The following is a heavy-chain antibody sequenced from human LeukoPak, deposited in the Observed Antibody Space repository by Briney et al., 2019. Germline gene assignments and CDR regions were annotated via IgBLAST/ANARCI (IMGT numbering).Heavy chain of an antibody. Sequence: GGSLCLSCAGTGSGLTFSNYAMSWVRQAPGKGLEWVSGITGSGGTTYYADSVKGRFTISRDNSKKTLYLQLNSLRVEDTALYYCAKEANTIFGVDTRLNLWGQGTLDAVCS. CDR3: AKEANTIFGVDTRLNL. CDR2: ITGSGGTT. V-gene: IGHV3-23*01. D-gene: IGHD3-3*01. CDR1: GLTFSNYA. J-gene: IGHJ4*02.